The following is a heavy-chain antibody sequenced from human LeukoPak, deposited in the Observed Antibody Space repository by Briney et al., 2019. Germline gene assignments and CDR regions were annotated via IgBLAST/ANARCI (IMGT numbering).Heavy chain of an antibody. CDR1: GFTFGSYP. V-gene: IGHV3-30*04. J-gene: IGHJ4*02. CDR2: ISYDGSNK. Sequence: GGSLRLSCAASGFTFGSYPMHWFGQPQGKGLEWVAVISYDGSNKYYADSVKGRFTISRDNSMDTLYLQMNSLRAEDTAVYYCARYLAFDIWGQGTLVTVSS. CDR3: ARYLAFDI. D-gene: IGHD3-9*01.